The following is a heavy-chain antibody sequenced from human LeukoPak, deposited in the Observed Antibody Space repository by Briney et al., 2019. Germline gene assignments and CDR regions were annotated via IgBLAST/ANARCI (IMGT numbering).Heavy chain of an antibody. CDR1: GGTFSSYV. J-gene: IGHJ4*02. CDR3: AMGVGAPEDLAVAADFDY. Sequence: SVTVSFKASGGTFSSYVINWVRQAPGQGLEWMGGIIPIFGTANYAQKFQGRVTITADKSTSTAYMELSSLRSEDTAVYYCAMGVGAPEDLAVAADFDYWGQGTLVTVSS. V-gene: IGHV1-69*06. CDR2: IIPIFGTA. D-gene: IGHD6-19*01.